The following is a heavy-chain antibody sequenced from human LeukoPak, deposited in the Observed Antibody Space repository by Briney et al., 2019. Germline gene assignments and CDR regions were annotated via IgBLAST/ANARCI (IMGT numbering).Heavy chain of an antibody. Sequence: SETLSLTCTVSGGSVSRGISYWSWIRQPPGRGLEWIGYVYYSGSTNYNPSFKSRITISVDTSRNQFSLQLSSVTAADTAVYYCARIHRYCSGGACYVLDNWGQGTLVAVSS. CDR2: VYYSGST. V-gene: IGHV4-61*01. CDR3: ARIHRYCSGGACYVLDN. CDR1: GGSVSRGISY. D-gene: IGHD2-15*01. J-gene: IGHJ4*02.